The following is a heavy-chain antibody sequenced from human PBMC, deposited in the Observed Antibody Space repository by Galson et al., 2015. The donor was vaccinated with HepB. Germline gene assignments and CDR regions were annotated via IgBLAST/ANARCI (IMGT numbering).Heavy chain of an antibody. V-gene: IGHV3-30*18. CDR3: AKDVTGQYYYGMDV. CDR2: ISYGGTNE. CDR1: GSTFSGYG. Sequence: SLRLSCAASGSTFSGYGMHWVRQAPGKGLVWVAVISYGGTNEDYADSVKGRFTISRDNSKNTLYLQMNSLRAEDTAVYYCAKDVTGQYYYGMDVWGQGTTVTVSS. D-gene: IGHD1-20*01. J-gene: IGHJ6*02.